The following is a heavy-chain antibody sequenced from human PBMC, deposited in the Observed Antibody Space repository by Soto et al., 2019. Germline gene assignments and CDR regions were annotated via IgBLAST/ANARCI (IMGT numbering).Heavy chain of an antibody. CDR1: GGSISSSSYY. J-gene: IGHJ4*02. Sequence: PSETLSLTCTVSGGSISSSSYYWGWIRQPPGKGLEWIGGIYYSGSTYYNPSLKSRVTISVDTSKNQFSLKLSSVTAADTAVYYCAILSVWGSYRYTVDYFDYWGQGTLVTVSS. CDR3: AILSVWGSYRYTVDYFDY. CDR2: IYYSGST. D-gene: IGHD3-16*02. V-gene: IGHV4-39*01.